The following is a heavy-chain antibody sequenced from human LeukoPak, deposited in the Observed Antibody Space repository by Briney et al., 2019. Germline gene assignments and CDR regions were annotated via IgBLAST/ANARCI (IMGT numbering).Heavy chain of an antibody. CDR2: IYHSGST. Sequence: PPETLSLTCAVSGGSISSSNWWSWVRQPPGKGLEWVGEIYHSGSTNYNPSLKSRVAISVDKSKNQFSLKLSSVTDADTAVYYCARLASDGSGYYPFQHWGQGTLVTVSS. CDR1: GGSISSSNW. V-gene: IGHV4-4*03. CDR3: ARLASDGSGYYPFQH. J-gene: IGHJ1*01. D-gene: IGHD3-22*01.